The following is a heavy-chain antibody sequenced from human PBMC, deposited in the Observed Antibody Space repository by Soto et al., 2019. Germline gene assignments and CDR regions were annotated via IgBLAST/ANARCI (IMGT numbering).Heavy chain of an antibody. V-gene: IGHV3-30*18. CDR3: AKDGRGPYSNSWYDWFDH. Sequence: QVQLVESGGGVVQPGRSLRLSCAASGFTFSSYGMHWVRQGPGKGLEWVAVISYDGSNKYYADSVKGRFTISRDNSKKTLYLQMNSLRSEDTAVYYCAKDGRGPYSNSWYDWFDHWGEGTLVTVS. CDR1: GFTFSSYG. CDR2: ISYDGSNK. J-gene: IGHJ5*02. D-gene: IGHD6-13*01.